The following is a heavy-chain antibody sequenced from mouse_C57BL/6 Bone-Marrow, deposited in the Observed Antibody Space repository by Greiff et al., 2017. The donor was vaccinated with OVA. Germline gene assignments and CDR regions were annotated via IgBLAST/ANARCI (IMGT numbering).Heavy chain of an antibody. J-gene: IGHJ3*01. Sequence: VQLKQSGAELVRPGASVKLSCTASGFNIKDDYMHWVKPRPEQGLEWIGWIDPENGDTAYASKFQGKATITADTSSNTAYLQLSSLTSEDTAVYYCTTKGGWFAYWGQGTLVTVSA. V-gene: IGHV14-4*01. CDR2: IDPENGDT. CDR3: TTKGGWFAY. CDR1: GFNIKDDY.